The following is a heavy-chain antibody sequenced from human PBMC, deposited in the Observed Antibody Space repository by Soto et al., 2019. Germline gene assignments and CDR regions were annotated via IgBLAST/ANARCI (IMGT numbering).Heavy chain of an antibody. CDR2: IYNSGST. CDR3: ARDGSERPANY. D-gene: IGHD3-10*01. Sequence: SETLSLTCAVSGGSISSGGYSWSWIRQPPGKGLEWIGLIYNSGSTNYNPSLKSRVTISVDTSKNQFSLKLNSVTAADTAVYYCARDGSERPANYWGQGILVTVSS. J-gene: IGHJ4*02. V-gene: IGHV4-61*08. CDR1: GGSISSGGYS.